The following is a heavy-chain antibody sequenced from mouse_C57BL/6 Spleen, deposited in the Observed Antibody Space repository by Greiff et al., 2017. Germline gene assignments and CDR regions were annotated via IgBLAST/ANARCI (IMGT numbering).Heavy chain of an antibody. J-gene: IGHJ3*01. CDR2: IYPRSGNT. CDR3: ARIGNSAWFAY. Sequence: VMLVESGAELARPGASVKLSCKASGYTFTSYGISWVKQRTGQGLEWIGEIYPRSGNTYYNEKFKGKATLTADKSSSTAYMELRSLTSEDSAVYFCARIGNSAWFAYWGQGTLVTVSA. CDR1: GYTFTSYG. V-gene: IGHV1-81*01. D-gene: IGHD2-1*01.